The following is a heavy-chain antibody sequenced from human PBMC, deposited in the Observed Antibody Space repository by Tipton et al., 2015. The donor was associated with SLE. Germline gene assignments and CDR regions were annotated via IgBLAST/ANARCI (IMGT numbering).Heavy chain of an antibody. D-gene: IGHD3-3*01. J-gene: IGHJ1*01. Sequence: TLSLTCTVSGDSISSGVYYCSWLRQHPGKGLEWFGYIHYSGSTYYNPSLKSRVTISVDTSKNQFSLKLSSVTAADTAVYYCATRGYDFWSGYYIGIPLQHWGQGTLVTVSS. CDR2: IHYSGST. V-gene: IGHV4-31*03. CDR3: ATRGYDFWSGYYIGIPLQH. CDR1: GDSISSGVYY.